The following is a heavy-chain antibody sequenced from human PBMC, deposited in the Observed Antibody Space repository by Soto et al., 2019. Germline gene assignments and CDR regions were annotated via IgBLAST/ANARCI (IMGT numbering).Heavy chain of an antibody. CDR1: GGTFSSYA. CDR3: ARERISRVGDYYYYGMDV. CDR2: IIPIFGTA. J-gene: IGHJ6*02. Sequence: QVQLVQSGAEVKKPGSSVKVSCKASGGTFSSYAISWVRQAPGQGLEWMGGIIPIFGTANYAQKFQGRVTITADESTSTAYMELSSLRSEDTAVYYCARERISRVGDYYYYGMDVWGQGTTVIVSS. D-gene: IGHD1-26*01. V-gene: IGHV1-69*01.